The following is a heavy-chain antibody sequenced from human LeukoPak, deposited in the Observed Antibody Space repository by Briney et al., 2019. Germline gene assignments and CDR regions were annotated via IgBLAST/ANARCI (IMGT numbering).Heavy chain of an antibody. CDR2: ISGGGSTI. Sequence: CAASGFTFSNYEMNWVSQAPGKGLEWVSYISGGGSTIYYADSVKGRFTISRDNAKDSLYLQMNSLRAEDTAVYYCARVRSGYSHENYFDYWGQGTLVTVSS. CDR3: ARVRSGYSHENYFDY. V-gene: IGHV3-48*03. CDR1: GFTFSNYE. D-gene: IGHD5-18*01. J-gene: IGHJ4*02.